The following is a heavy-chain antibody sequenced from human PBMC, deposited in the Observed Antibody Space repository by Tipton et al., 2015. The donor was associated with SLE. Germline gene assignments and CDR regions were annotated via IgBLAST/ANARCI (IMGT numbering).Heavy chain of an antibody. CDR2: IRTKANNYAT. D-gene: IGHD2-2*01. J-gene: IGHJ6*03. CDR3: TRDARFNYYYMDV. V-gene: IGHV3-73*01. CDR1: GFTFSSYG. Sequence: SLRLSCAASGFTFSSYGMHWVRQAPGKGLEWVGRIRTKANNYATAYTASVNGRFTISRDDSKNTAYLQMNSLKTEDTAVYYCTRDARFNYYYMDVWGKGTTVTISS.